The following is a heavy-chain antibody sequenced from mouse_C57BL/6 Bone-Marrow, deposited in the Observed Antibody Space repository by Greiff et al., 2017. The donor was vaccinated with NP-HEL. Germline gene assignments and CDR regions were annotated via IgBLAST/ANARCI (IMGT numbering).Heavy chain of an antibody. D-gene: IGHD1-1*01. CDR2: IYPRSGNT. V-gene: IGHV1-81*01. J-gene: IGHJ3*01. Sequence: VMLVESGAELARPGASVKLSCKASGYTFTSYGISWVKQRTGQGLEWIGEIYPRSGNTYYNEKFKGKATLTADKSSSTAYMELRSLTSEDSAVYFCARRRCITTGTWFAYWGQGTLVTVSA. CDR3: ARRRCITTGTWFAY. CDR1: GYTFTSYG.